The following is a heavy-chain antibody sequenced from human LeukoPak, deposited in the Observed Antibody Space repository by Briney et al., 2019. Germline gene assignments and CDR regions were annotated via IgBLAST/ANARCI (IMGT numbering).Heavy chain of an antibody. D-gene: IGHD4-17*01. CDR1: EGTFTNYA. V-gene: IGHV1-69*13. CDR3: AEDSSMVTTRAPYYYYYLDV. CDR2: IIPLLGTP. J-gene: IGHJ6*02. Sequence: GASVKVSCKASEGTFTNYAISWVRQAPGQGLEWMGGIIPLLGTPNYAQKFQGRVTITADDSTSTAYMELTSLRSEDTAVYYCAEDSSMVTTRAPYYYYYLDVWGQGTTVTVSS.